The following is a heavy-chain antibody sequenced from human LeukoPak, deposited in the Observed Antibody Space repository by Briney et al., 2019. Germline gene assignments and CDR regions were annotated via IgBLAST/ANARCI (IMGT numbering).Heavy chain of an antibody. V-gene: IGHV3-23*01. Sequence: PGGSLRLSRAASGFTFSTYAMSWVRQAPGKGLEWVSVISGSGSSTYYADSVKGRFTISRDNSKNTLYLQMNSLRAEDTAVYYCAKEMATIRALDFWGQGTMVTVSS. D-gene: IGHD5-24*01. J-gene: IGHJ3*01. CDR3: AKEMATIRALDF. CDR2: ISGSGSST. CDR1: GFTFSTYA.